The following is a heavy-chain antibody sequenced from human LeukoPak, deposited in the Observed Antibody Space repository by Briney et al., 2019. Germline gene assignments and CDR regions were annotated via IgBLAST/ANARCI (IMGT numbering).Heavy chain of an antibody. Sequence: GGSLRLSCAASGFTFSTYWMSWVRQAPGKGLEWVANINPDGGDKYYVDSVKGRFTISRDNAGNSLYLQMHTLRVEDTAVYYCARGWSYGDHDDYWGQGTLVTVSS. J-gene: IGHJ4*02. V-gene: IGHV3-7*01. CDR2: INPDGGDK. CDR1: GFTFSTYW. CDR3: ARGWSYGDHDDY. D-gene: IGHD4-17*01.